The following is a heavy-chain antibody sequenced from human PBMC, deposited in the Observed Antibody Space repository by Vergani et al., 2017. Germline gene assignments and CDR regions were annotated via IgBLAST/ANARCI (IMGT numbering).Heavy chain of an antibody. Sequence: QVQLVQSGAKVKKPGASVKVSCKASGYTFTSYGISWVRQAPGQGLEWMGWISAYNGNTNYAQKLQGRVTMTTDTSTSTAYMELRSLRSDDTAVYYCARVSVAGTPSGYGMDVWGQGTTVTVSS. CDR2: ISAYNGNT. V-gene: IGHV1-18*01. CDR1: GYTFTSYG. J-gene: IGHJ6*02. CDR3: ARVSVAGTPSGYGMDV. D-gene: IGHD6-19*01.